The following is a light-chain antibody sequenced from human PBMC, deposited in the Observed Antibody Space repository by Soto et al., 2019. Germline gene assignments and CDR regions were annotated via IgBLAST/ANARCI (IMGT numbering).Light chain of an antibody. CDR2: EAS. CDR1: QGIINY. J-gene: IGKJ1*01. V-gene: IGKV1-27*01. CDR3: QKYDSAPRT. Sequence: DIQMTQSPSSLSASVGDRVTITCRASQGIINYLAWYQQKPGKVPRLLIYEASALQSGVPSRFSGSGFGTDFSLTITSLQPEDVATYYCQKYDSAPRTFGPGTKVDIK.